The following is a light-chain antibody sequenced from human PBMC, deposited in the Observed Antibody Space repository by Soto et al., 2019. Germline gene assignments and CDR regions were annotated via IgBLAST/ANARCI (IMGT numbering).Light chain of an antibody. CDR2: DNT. CDR3: QSFDSSLSASI. CDR1: SSNVGTTYD. V-gene: IGLV1-40*01. Sequence: QSVLTQPPSVSGAPGQRVTISCTGSSSNVGTTYDVHWYRHLPGTAPKLLIYDNTNRPSGVPDRFSGFKSGTSASLAITGLQAEDEAYYYCQSFDSSLSASIFGGGTKLTVL. J-gene: IGLJ2*01.